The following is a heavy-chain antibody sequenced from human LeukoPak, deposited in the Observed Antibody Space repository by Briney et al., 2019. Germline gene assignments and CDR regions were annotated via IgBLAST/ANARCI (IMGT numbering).Heavy chain of an antibody. CDR1: GFTFSNSA. CDR2: IIVGSGKT. J-gene: IGHJ4*02. CDR3: AAELYSGTYGRCCSFAF. Sequence: SVKVSCKASGFTFSNSAMQWVRQARGQRLEWIGWIIVGSGKTHYAQNLQERVTITRDMATNTAYMELSSLRSEDTAVYYCAAELYSGTYGRCCSFAFWGQGSQVTVSS. D-gene: IGHD1-26*01. V-gene: IGHV1-58*02.